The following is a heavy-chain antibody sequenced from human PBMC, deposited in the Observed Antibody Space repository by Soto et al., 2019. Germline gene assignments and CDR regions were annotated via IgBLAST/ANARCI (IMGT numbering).Heavy chain of an antibody. Sequence: GGSLRLSCAASGFTFSSDWMSWVRQAPGKGLEWVANIKQDGSEKYYVDSVKGRFTISRDNAKNSLYLQMNSLRAEDTAVYYCARGLVPWAVAGINLHYRGQGTLVTVS. CDR1: GFTFSSDW. J-gene: IGHJ4*02. D-gene: IGHD6-19*01. CDR3: ARGLVPWAVAGINLHY. CDR2: IKQDGSEK. V-gene: IGHV3-7*01.